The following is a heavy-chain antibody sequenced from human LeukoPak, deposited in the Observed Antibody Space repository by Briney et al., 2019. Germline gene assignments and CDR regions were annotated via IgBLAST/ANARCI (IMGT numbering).Heavy chain of an antibody. D-gene: IGHD5-24*01. CDR3: ARDQDGYRGEGYYYMDV. V-gene: IGHV4-39*07. CDR1: GGSISSSSHY. Sequence: SETLSLTCTVSGGSISSSSHYWAWIRQPPGKGLEWIGTIYYSGSTYYNPSLKSRVAMSVDTSKNQFSLRLSSVTAADTAVYYCARDQDGYRGEGYYYMDVWGKGTTVTVSS. CDR2: IYYSGST. J-gene: IGHJ6*03.